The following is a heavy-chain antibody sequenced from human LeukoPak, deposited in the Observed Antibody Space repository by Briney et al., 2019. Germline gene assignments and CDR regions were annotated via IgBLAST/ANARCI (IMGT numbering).Heavy chain of an antibody. V-gene: IGHV3-48*01. CDR3: ARVGFWSGYDY. CDR2: ISSSSSTI. D-gene: IGHD3-3*01. Sequence: GGSLRLSCAASGFSFNTYAMHWVRQAPGKGLEWVSYISSSSSTIYYADSVKGRFTISGDNAKNSLYLQMNSLRAEDTAVYYCARVGFWSGYDYWGQGTLVTVST. CDR1: GFSFNTYA. J-gene: IGHJ4*02.